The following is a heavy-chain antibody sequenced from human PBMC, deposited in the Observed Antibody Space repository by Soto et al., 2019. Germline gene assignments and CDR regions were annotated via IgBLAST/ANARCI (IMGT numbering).Heavy chain of an antibody. V-gene: IGHV4-61*01. J-gene: IGHJ4*02. CDR3: ARDLQGPLDY. CDR1: GGSVSSGSYY. Sequence: QVQLQESGPGLVKPSETLSLTCTVSGGSVSSGSYYWSWIRQPPGKGLEWIGYIYYSGSTNYNPSLKSLGTISVDTSKNQSSLKLSSVTAADTAVYYCARDLQGPLDYWGQGTLVTVSS. CDR2: IYYSGST.